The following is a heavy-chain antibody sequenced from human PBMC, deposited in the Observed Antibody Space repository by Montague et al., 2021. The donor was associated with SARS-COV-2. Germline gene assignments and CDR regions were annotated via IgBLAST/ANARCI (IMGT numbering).Heavy chain of an antibody. V-gene: IGHV4-39*01. Sequence: SETLSLTCTVSGGSISSSYYYWGWIRQPPGKGLEWIGSLFYSVNTYYNPSLKSRVPMSVDTSKNQFSLKLSSVTVADMAVYYWARTNYDFWRGHQRGGAFDIWGQGTMVTVSS. CDR1: GGSISSSYYY. CDR3: ARTNYDFWRGHQRGGAFDI. D-gene: IGHD3-3*01. CDR2: LFYSVNT. J-gene: IGHJ3*02.